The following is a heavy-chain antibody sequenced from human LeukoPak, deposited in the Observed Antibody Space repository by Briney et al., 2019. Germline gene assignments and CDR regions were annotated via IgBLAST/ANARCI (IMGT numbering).Heavy chain of an antibody. D-gene: IGHD7-27*01. Sequence: GAPALFCTASGFIFRSYWMHWVRQPPGKGLEWLSRMNSDGSSTNYADSVKGRLTISRDNAKKTLYLQMNGLRVEHTAVYYCRRDLVYGTGDQRFDYWGKGTLLTVSS. CDR1: GFIFRSYW. CDR3: RRDLVYGTGDQRFDY. J-gene: IGHJ4*02. V-gene: IGHV3-74*01. CDR2: MNSDGSST.